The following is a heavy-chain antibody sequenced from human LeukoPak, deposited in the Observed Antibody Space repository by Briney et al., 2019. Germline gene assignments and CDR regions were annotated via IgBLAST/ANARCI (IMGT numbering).Heavy chain of an antibody. CDR2: ISAYNGNT. CDR3: ARRIAYCSGGSCYSAPYYYYYMDV. Sequence: GASVKVSCKASGYTFTSYGISWVRQAPGQGLEWMGWISAYNGNTNYAQKLQGRVTMTTYTSTSTAYMELRSLRSDDTAVYYCARRIAYCSGGSCYSAPYYYYYMDVWGKGTTVTVSS. D-gene: IGHD2-15*01. CDR1: GYTFTSYG. V-gene: IGHV1-18*01. J-gene: IGHJ6*03.